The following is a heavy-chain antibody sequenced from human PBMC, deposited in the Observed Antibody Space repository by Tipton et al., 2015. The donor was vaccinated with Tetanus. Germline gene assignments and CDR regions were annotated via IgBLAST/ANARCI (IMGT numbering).Heavy chain of an antibody. V-gene: IGHV3-74*01. CDR1: GFPFSTYW. CDR3: AKENGYNYYYYGMDV. J-gene: IGHJ6*02. Sequence: SLRLSCATSGFPFSTYWMHWVRHAPGKGLMWVSRISGDGSGTSYADSVKGRFTISRDNSKNTLYLQMNSLRAEDTAVYYCAKENGYNYYYYGMDVWGQGTTVTVSS. D-gene: IGHD3-16*02. CDR2: ISGDGSGT.